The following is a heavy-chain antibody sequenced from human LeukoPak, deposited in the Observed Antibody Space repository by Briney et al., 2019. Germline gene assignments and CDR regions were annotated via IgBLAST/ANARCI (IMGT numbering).Heavy chain of an antibody. CDR2: INWNSDRT. J-gene: IGHJ4*02. CDR3: ARVGSTSWYLDY. CDR1: GFLFREYG. V-gene: IGHV3-20*04. D-gene: IGHD2-2*01. Sequence: PGGSLRLPCVASGFLFREYGMSWFRQVPGKGLEWVSGINWNSDRTGYADSVKGRFTFSRDNARNSMYLQMNSLRADDTAVYYCARVGSTSWYLDYWGQGTLVTVSS.